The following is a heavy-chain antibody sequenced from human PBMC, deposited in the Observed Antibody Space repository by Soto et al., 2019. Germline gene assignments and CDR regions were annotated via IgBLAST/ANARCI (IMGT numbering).Heavy chain of an antibody. CDR2: ISGSGGST. J-gene: IGHJ4*02. D-gene: IGHD3-10*01. CDR1: SFSFSTSW. CDR3: AKAPTLRLFGY. V-gene: IGHV3-23*01. Sequence: LXNSCAACSFSFSTSWRHWVRQAPGKGLEWVSAISGSGGSTYYADSVKGRFTISRDNSKNTLYLQMNSLRAEDTAVYYCAKAPTLRLFGYWGQGTLVPVSS.